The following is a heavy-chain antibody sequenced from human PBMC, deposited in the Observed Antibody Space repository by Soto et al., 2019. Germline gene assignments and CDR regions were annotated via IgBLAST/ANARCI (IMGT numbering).Heavy chain of an antibody. Sequence: GGSLRLSCAASGFSFSNYGMHWVRQAPGKGLEWVAVMSYDGITTYYGDSVKGRFTTSSDSSKTTVYLQMNDLRPADTAVYYCATWHEREHAYDVWGQGTTVTVSS. V-gene: IGHV3-30*03. J-gene: IGHJ3*01. CDR1: GFSFSNYG. D-gene: IGHD1-1*01. CDR2: MSYDGITT. CDR3: ATWHEREHAYDV.